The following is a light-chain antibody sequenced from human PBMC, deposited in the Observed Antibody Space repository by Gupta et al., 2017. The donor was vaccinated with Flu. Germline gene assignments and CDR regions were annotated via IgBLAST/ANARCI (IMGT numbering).Light chain of an antibody. CDR3: QQRSNWYS. J-gene: IGKJ2*03. CDR2: DAS. Sequence: ELVLTQSPATLSLSPGERATLACRASQSVSSYLAWYQQKPGQAPRLLIYDASNRATGIPDRFSGSGSGTDFTLTISSQEPEDFAVYYCQQRSNWYSFGQGTKLEIK. CDR1: QSVSSY. V-gene: IGKV3-11*01.